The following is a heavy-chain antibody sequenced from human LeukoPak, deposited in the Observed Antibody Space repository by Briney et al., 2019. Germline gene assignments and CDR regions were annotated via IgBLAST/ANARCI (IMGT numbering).Heavy chain of an antibody. CDR3: AKGRDESSGFNWAA. CDR2: ISWNSGSI. V-gene: IGHV3-9*01. CDR1: GFSFDDYA. D-gene: IGHD3-22*01. J-gene: IGHJ4*02. Sequence: PGRSLTLSCAASGFSFDDYAMHWVRQAPRKGLGWVSGISWNSGSIGYEDSANGRFTISRDNAKNSLYLQMNSLRADDAAVYYCAKGRDESSGFNWAAWGQGTLVTVSS.